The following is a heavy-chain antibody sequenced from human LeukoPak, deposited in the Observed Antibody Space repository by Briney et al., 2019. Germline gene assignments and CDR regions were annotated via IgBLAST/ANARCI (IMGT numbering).Heavy chain of an antibody. CDR2: ISGSGGST. D-gene: IGHD3-22*01. CDR3: ANKKYYYDSSGYYSDY. CDR1: GFTFSSYA. Sequence: GGSLRLSCAASGFTFSSYAMSWVRQAPGKGLEWVSAISGSGGSTYYADSVKGRFTISRDNSKNTLYLQMNSLRAEDTAVYYCANKKYYYDSSGYYSDYGGRGTVTTVSS. J-gene: IGHJ4*02. V-gene: IGHV3-23*01.